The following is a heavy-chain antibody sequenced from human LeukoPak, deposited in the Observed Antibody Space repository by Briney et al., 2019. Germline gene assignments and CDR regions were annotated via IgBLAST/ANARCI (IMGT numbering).Heavy chain of an antibody. J-gene: IGHJ4*02. Sequence: SETLSLTXAVSGYSISSGYYWDWIRPPPGKGLEWIGSIYHSGSTYYNPSLKSRVTISVDTSKNQFSLKLSSVTAADTAVYYCYCGQPYFDYWGQGTLVTVSS. CDR1: GYSISSGYY. CDR2: IYHSGST. D-gene: IGHD2-21*01. V-gene: IGHV4-38-2*01. CDR3: YCGQPYFDY.